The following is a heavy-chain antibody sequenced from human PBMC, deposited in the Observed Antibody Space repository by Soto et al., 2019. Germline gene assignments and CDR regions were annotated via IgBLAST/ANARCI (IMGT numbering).Heavy chain of an antibody. J-gene: IGHJ6*02. Sequence: SETLSLTCAVYGGSFSCYYWSWIRQPPGKGLEWIGEINHSGSTNYNPSLKSRVTISVDTSKNQFSLKLSSVTAADTTVYYCAREGPSYYDFWSGYYPNYYYGMDVWGQGTTVTVSS. CDR1: GGSFSCYY. CDR2: INHSGST. V-gene: IGHV4-34*01. CDR3: AREGPSYYDFWSGYYPNYYYGMDV. D-gene: IGHD3-3*01.